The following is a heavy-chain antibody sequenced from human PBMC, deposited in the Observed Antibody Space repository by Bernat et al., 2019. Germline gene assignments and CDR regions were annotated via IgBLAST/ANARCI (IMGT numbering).Heavy chain of an antibody. Sequence: QVQLVESGGGVVQPGRSLRLSCAASGFTFSSYGMHWVRQAPGKGLEWVAVISYDGSNKHYADSVKGRFTISRDNSKNTLYLQMNSLRAEDTAVYYCAKDVQAGTEYFQHWGQGTLVTVSS. J-gene: IGHJ1*01. CDR2: ISYDGSNK. CDR1: GFTFSSYG. CDR3: AKDVQAGTEYFQH. D-gene: IGHD6-19*01. V-gene: IGHV3-30*18.